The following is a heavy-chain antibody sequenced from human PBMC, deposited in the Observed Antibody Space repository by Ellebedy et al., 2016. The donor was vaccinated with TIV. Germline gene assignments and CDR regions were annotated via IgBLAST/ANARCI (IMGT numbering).Heavy chain of an antibody. V-gene: IGHV4/OR15-8*01. CDR3: AKGLTGDRGGWGWYFDL. CDR1: GGSISRSGW. D-gene: IGHD7-27*01. CDR2: IYPGGSP. J-gene: IGHJ2*01. Sequence: MPSETLSLTCGVSGGSISRSGWWTWVRQAPGKGLEWIGEIYPGGSPLYNPSLKSRVTISVDKSKNQLFLRLTSVTAADTAIYYCAKGLTGDRGGWGWYFDLWGRGTVVTVSS.